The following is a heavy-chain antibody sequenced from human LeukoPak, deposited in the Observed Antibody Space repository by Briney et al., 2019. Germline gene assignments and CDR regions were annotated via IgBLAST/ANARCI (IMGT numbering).Heavy chain of an antibody. CDR2: IYYSGST. Sequence: SETLSLTCTVSGGSVSSGSYNWSWIRQPPGKGLEWIGYIYYSGSTNYNPSLKSRVTISVDTSKNQFSLKLSSVTAADTAVYYCASAHYDYVWGSYRPFDYWGQGTLVTVSS. CDR3: ASAHYDYVWGSYRPFDY. J-gene: IGHJ4*02. V-gene: IGHV4-61*01. CDR1: GGSVSSGSYN. D-gene: IGHD3-16*02.